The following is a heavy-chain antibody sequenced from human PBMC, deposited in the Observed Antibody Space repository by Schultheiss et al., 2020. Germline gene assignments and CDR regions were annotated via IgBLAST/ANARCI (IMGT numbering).Heavy chain of an antibody. V-gene: IGHV4-31*03. J-gene: IGHJ4*02. Sequence: TLSLTCTVSGGSISSGGYYWSWIRQPPGKGLEWIGEINHSGSTNYNPSLKSRVTISVDTSKNQFSLKLSSVTAADTAVYYCAREGGGSGRIDYWGQGTLVTVSS. CDR2: INHSGST. CDR1: GGSISSGGYY. CDR3: AREGGGSGRIDY. D-gene: IGHD3-10*01.